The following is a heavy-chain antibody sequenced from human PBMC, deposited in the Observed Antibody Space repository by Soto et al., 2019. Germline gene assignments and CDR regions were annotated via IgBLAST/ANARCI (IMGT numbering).Heavy chain of an antibody. CDR1: GYTFTSYG. CDR3: ARDTYYYDSSGYRIVDY. Sequence: QVQLVQSGAEVKKPGASVKVSCKASGYTFTSYGISWVRQAPGQGLEWMGWISAYNGNTNYAQKLQGRVTRTTDTSTSTAYMELRSLRSDDTAVYYCARDTYYYDSSGYRIVDYWGQGTLVTVSS. J-gene: IGHJ4*02. CDR2: ISAYNGNT. V-gene: IGHV1-18*01. D-gene: IGHD3-22*01.